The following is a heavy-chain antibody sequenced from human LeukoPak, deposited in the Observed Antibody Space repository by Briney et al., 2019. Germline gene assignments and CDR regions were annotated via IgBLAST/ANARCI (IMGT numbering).Heavy chain of an antibody. J-gene: IGHJ2*01. CDR2: ISGSGGST. V-gene: IGHV3-23*01. CDR1: GFTFSGYD. Sequence: VGSLRLSCAASGFTFSGYDMSRVRQAPGKGLEWVSAISGSGGSTYYADSVKGRFTISRDNSKNTLYLQMNSLRAEDTAVYYCARDQGYWYFDLWGRGTLVTVSS. CDR3: ARDQGYWYFDL.